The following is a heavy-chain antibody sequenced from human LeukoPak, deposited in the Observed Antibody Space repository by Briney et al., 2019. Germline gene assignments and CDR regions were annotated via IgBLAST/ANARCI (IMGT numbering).Heavy chain of an antibody. CDR1: GGTFSSYA. J-gene: IGHJ6*02. Sequence: SVKVSCKASGGTFSSYAISWVRQAPGQGLEWMGRIIPIFGIANYAQKFQGRVTITADKSASTAYMELSSLRSEDTAVYYCARDKNSSSSSSGYYYYGMDVWGQGTTVTVSS. V-gene: IGHV1-69*04. CDR3: ARDKNSSSSSSGYYYYGMDV. D-gene: IGHD6-6*01. CDR2: IIPIFGIA.